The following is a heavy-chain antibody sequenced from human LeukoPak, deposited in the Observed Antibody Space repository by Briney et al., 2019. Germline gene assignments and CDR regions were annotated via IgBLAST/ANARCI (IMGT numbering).Heavy chain of an antibody. CDR1: GGTFSSYA. Sequence: ASVKVSCKASGGTFSSYAISWVRQAPGQGLEWMGWINPNSGGTNYAQKFQGRVTMTRDTSISTAYMELSRLRSDDTAVYYCARGSDSSGYYYWGQGTLVTVSS. D-gene: IGHD3-22*01. J-gene: IGHJ4*02. V-gene: IGHV1-2*02. CDR2: INPNSGGT. CDR3: ARGSDSSGYYY.